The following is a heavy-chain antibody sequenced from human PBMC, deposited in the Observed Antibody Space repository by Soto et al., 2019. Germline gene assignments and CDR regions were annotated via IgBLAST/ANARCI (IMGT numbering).Heavy chain of an antibody. CDR3: ARVRSRIAVRGFAY. CDR1: GGSISRGDYY. Sequence: PSETLSLTCTGSGGSISRGDYYWSWIRQPPGKGMERIGYIYYSGSTYYNPSLKSRVTISLDTSKNQFSLKLRSVTAADPAVYYCARVRSRIAVRGFAYWSQGTLVTVS. D-gene: IGHD6-6*01. CDR2: IYYSGST. J-gene: IGHJ4*02. V-gene: IGHV4-30-4*01.